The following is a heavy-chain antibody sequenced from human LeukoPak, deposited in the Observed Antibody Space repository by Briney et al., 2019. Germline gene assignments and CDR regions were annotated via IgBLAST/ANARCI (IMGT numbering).Heavy chain of an antibody. CDR1: GFTFNSYP. CDR3: VKESGFMVAPNSAFDI. V-gene: IGHV3-64D*06. D-gene: IGHD4/OR15-4a*01. J-gene: IGHJ3*02. CDR2: ISRNGGST. Sequence: PGGSLRVSCSASGFTFNSYPVHWVRQAPGKGLEYVSGISRNGGSTYYADSVKGRFTISRDNSKNTLYLQMSSLRAEDTAVYYCVKESGFMVAPNSAFDIWGQGTTVTFSS.